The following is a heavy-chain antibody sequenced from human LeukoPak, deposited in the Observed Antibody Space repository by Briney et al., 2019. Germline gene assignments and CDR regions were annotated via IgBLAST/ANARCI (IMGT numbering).Heavy chain of an antibody. CDR3: ARAYSSSWYYFVY. Sequence: ASVRVSCRASGYSFADYDINWVRQAPGQGLEWMGWLTPSSDNTGYSQKFHGRVTITRHSSISTAYLELSSLRSEDPAVYYCARAYSSSWYYFVYWGEGTLLSVSS. D-gene: IGHD6-13*01. CDR2: LTPSSDNT. J-gene: IGHJ4*02. CDR1: GYSFADYD. V-gene: IGHV1-8*03.